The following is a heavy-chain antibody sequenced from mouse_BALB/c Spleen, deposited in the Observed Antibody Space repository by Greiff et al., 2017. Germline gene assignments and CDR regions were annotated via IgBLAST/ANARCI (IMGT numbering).Heavy chain of an antibody. CDR3: VRGSDAMDY. CDR2: IWTGGGT. J-gene: IGHJ4*01. CDR1: GFSLTSYD. V-gene: IGHV2-9-2*01. Sequence: QVQLKESGPGLVAPSQSLSITCTVSGFSLTSYDISWIRQPPGKGLEWLGVIWTGGGTNYNSAFMSRLSISKDNSKSQVFLKMNSLQTDDTAIYYCVRGSDAMDYWGQGTSVTVSS.